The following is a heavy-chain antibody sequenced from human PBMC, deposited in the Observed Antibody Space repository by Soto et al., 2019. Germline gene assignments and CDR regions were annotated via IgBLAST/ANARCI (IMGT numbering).Heavy chain of an antibody. D-gene: IGHD5-18*01. CDR1: GASVSTGAYY. Sequence: SEILSLTCTVSGASVSTGAYYWGWVRQRPGKGLEWVGYIYESGYTYYNTSLKSRLTISLDRSNNQFSLGPTSVTAADTAVYYCVRALRHTAMVYPWFDPWGQGTLVTVSS. CDR3: VRALRHTAMVYPWFDP. J-gene: IGHJ5*02. CDR2: IYESGYT. V-gene: IGHV4-31*03.